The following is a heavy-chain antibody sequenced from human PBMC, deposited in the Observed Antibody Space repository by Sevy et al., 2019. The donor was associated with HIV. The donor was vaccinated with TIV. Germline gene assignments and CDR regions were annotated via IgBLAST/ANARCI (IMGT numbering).Heavy chain of an antibody. CDR3: AKEEFSGYNFGY. D-gene: IGHD5-12*01. CDR1: GFTFSSYE. J-gene: IGHJ4*02. Sequence: GGSLRLSCAASGFTFSSYEMNWVRQAPGKGLEWVSYISSSGSTIYYADSVKGRFTISRDNAKNTVYLEINNLRAEDMALYYCAKEEFSGYNFGYWGQGTLVTVSS. V-gene: IGHV3-48*03. CDR2: ISSSGSTI.